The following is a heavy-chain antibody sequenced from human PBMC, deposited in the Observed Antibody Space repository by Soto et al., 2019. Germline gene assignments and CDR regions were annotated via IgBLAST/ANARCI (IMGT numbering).Heavy chain of an antibody. CDR2: IYYSGST. J-gene: IGHJ4*02. CDR3: ARHSSADILTGYFVDY. V-gene: IGHV4-39*01. CDR1: GGSISSSSYY. Sequence: ETLSLTCTVSGGSISSSSYYWGWIRQPPGKGLEWIGSIYYSGSTYYNPSLKSRVTISVDTSKNQFSLKLSSVTAADTAVYYCARHSSADILTGYFVDYWGQGTLVTVSS. D-gene: IGHD3-9*01.